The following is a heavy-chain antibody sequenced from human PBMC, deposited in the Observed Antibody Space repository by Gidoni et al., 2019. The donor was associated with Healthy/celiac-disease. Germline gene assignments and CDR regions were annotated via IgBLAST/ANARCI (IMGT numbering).Heavy chain of an antibody. V-gene: IGHV1-2*02. CDR1: GYTCTGHY. J-gene: IGHJ5*02. Sequence: QVQLVQSGAEVKKPGASVKVSCKASGYTCTGHYMHWVRQAPGQGLEWMGWINPNSGGTNYAQKFQGRVTMTRDTSISTAYMELSRLRSDDTAVYYCARAPPYYDILTGYSQKGNWFDPWGQGTLVTVSS. CDR3: ARAPPYYDILTGYSQKGNWFDP. CDR2: INPNSGGT. D-gene: IGHD3-9*01.